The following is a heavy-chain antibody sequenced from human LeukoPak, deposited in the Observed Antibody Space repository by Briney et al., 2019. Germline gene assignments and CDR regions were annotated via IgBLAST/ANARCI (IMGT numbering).Heavy chain of an antibody. V-gene: IGHV3-48*01. Sequence: PGGSLRLSCAASGFTFSSYTMNWVRQPPGKGLEWVSNIGTSSTTVYYADSVKGRFTISRDNAKNSLYLQMNSLRADDTAVYYCARGCGSLSLGYWGQGTLVAVSS. CDR3: ARGCGSLSLGY. CDR1: GFTFSSYT. CDR2: IGTSSTTV. J-gene: IGHJ4*02. D-gene: IGHD1-26*01.